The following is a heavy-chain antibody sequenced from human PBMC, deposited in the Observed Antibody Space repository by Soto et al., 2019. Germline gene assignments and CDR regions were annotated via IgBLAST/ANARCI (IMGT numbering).Heavy chain of an antibody. D-gene: IGHD6-6*01. Sequence: XGSRRLSCSASGFTFSSYDMHWVRQAPGKGLEYVSAISSNGGSTYYADSVKGRFTISSDNSKNTLYLQMSSLRAEDTAVYYCVKDKDSSSSTGFDYWGQGTLVTVSS. CDR2: ISSNGGST. J-gene: IGHJ4*02. CDR3: VKDKDSSSSTGFDY. CDR1: GFTFSSYD. V-gene: IGHV3-64D*06.